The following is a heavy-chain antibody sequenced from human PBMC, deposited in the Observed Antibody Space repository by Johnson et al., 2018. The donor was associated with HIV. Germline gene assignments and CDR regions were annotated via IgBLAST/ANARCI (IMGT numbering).Heavy chain of an antibody. CDR1: GFMFDDYA. V-gene: IGHV3-9*01. J-gene: IGHJ3*02. CDR3: AKDLRWGDYAFDI. Sequence: ELQLVESGGGLVQPGRSLRLSCAASGFMFDDYAMHWVRQAPGKGLEWVSGISWNSVTIGYADSVKGRFTISRDNAKNSLYLQMNSLRVEDTALYYCAKDLRWGDYAFDIWGQGTMVTVSS. D-gene: IGHD3-10*01. CDR2: ISWNSVTI.